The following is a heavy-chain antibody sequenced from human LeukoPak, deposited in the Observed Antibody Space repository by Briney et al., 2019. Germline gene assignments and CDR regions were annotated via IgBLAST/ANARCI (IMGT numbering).Heavy chain of an antibody. V-gene: IGHV3-30*18. D-gene: IGHD2-15*01. CDR3: AKLVVVVAATPDYFDY. CDR1: GFTFSSYG. Sequence: GGSLRLSCAASGFTFSSYGMHWVRQAPGKGLEWVAVISYDGSNKYYADSVKGRFTISRDNSKNTLYLQMNSLRAEDTAVYYCAKLVVVVAATPDYFDYWGQGTLVTVSS. J-gene: IGHJ4*02. CDR2: ISYDGSNK.